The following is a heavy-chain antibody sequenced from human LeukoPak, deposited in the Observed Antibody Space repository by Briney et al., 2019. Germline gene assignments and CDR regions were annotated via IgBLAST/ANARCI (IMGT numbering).Heavy chain of an antibody. V-gene: IGHV1-69*01. CDR2: IIPIFGTA. Sequence: GSSVKVSCKASGGTFSSYAISWVRQAPGQGLEWMGGIIPIFGTANYAQKFQGRVTITADESTSTAYMELSSLRSEDTAVYYCARSYYDFWSGYYPDPYYCYYMDVWGKGTTVTVSS. J-gene: IGHJ6*03. CDR1: GGTFSSYA. D-gene: IGHD3-3*01. CDR3: ARSYYDFWSGYYPDPYYCYYMDV.